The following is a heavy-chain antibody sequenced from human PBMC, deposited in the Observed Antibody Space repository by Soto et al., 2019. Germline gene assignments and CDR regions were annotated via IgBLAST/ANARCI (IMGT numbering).Heavy chain of an antibody. V-gene: IGHV3-48*02. D-gene: IGHD3-22*01. CDR3: ARGLLRYDSSGYYYVLFDY. CDR2: ISSSSSTI. Sequence: EVQLVESGGGLVQPGGSLRLSCAASGFTLSSYSMNWVRQAPGKGLEWVSYISSSSSTIYYADSVKGRFTISRDNAKNSLYLQMNSLRDEATAVYYCARGLLRYDSSGYYYVLFDYWGQGTLVTVSS. J-gene: IGHJ4*02. CDR1: GFTLSSYS.